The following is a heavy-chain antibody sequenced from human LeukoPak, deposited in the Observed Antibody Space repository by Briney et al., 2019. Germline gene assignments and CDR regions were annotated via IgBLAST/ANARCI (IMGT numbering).Heavy chain of an antibody. D-gene: IGHD2-2*03. J-gene: IGHJ4*02. Sequence: GGSLRLSCAASGFSSSHYAMSWVRQAPTRGLEWVSSLRGDGETFYADSVKGRFTLSRDDSRNTVFLQLNNLRVDDTAVYYCARASWISSADAAWWGQGTLVTVSS. V-gene: IGHV3-23*01. CDR1: GFSSSHYA. CDR2: LRGDGET. CDR3: ARASWISSADAAW.